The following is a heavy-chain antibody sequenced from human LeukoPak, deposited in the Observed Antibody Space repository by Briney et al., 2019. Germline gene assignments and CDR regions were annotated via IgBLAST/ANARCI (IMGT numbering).Heavy chain of an antibody. CDR2: ISAYNGNT. V-gene: IGHV1-18*01. D-gene: IGHD2-2*01. J-gene: IGHJ5*02. CDR1: GYTFTSYG. CDR3: ASGYCSSTSCYGGFDP. Sequence: ASVKVSCKASGYTFTSYGISWVRQAPGQGLEWMGWISAYNGNTNYAQKLQGRVTMTTDTSTSTAYMELRSLRSDDTAVYYCASGYCSSTSCYGGFDPWGQGTLVTVSS.